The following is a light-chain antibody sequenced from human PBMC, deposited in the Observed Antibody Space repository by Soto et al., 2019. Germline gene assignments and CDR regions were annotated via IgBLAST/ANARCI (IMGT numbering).Light chain of an antibody. V-gene: IGKV3-15*01. CDR1: QSVRGD. Sequence: EIVMTQSPATLSVSPGERATLSCRASQSVRGDLAWYQQKPGQAPRLLIYGASTRATGVPARFSGSGSGTELTLTISSLQSEDFAVYYCQQYNNWPPMYAFGQGTKLEIK. J-gene: IGKJ2*01. CDR3: QQYNNWPPMYA. CDR2: GAS.